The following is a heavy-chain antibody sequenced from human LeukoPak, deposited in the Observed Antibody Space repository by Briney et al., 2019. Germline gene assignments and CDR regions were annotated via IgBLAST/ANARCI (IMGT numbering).Heavy chain of an antibody. D-gene: IGHD6-19*01. CDR2: INFDGSVT. CDR3: AREEAPVEGDDAFDF. V-gene: IGHV3-74*01. Sequence: GGSLRLSCAACGFSFRTYWMHWVRRVPGQGLEWVSRINFDGSVTDYADSVKGRFTVSRDNAEGTLFLQMDSLRDDDTAVYFCAREEAPVEGDDAFDFWGQGTMVTVSS. J-gene: IGHJ3*01. CDR1: GFSFRTYW.